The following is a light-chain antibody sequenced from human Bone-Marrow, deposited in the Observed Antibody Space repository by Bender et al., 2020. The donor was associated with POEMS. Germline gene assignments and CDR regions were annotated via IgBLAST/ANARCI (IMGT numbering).Light chain of an antibody. CDR2: ANN. Sequence: QSVLTQPPSAPGTPGQRVTISCSGSGSNIGSNTVNWYQQLPGTAPKLHIFANNERPSGVPDRFSGSKSGTSASLAISGLQSEDEADYYCASWDDSLLFGGGTKLTVL. J-gene: IGLJ3*02. V-gene: IGLV1-44*01. CDR3: ASWDDSLL. CDR1: GSNIGSNT.